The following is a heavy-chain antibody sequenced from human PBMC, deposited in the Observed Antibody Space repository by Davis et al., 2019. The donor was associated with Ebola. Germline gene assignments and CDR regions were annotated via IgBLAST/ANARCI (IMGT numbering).Heavy chain of an antibody. CDR1: GFTFSSYA. J-gene: IGHJ6*02. Sequence: GESLKISCAASGFTFSSYAMSWVRQAPGKGLEWVSAISGSGGSTYYADSVKGRFTISRDNSKNTLYLQMNSLRAEDTAVYYCARGGLRWELLHYYYGMDVWGQGTTVTVSS. CDR2: ISGSGGST. V-gene: IGHV3-23*01. D-gene: IGHD1-26*01. CDR3: ARGGLRWELLHYYYGMDV.